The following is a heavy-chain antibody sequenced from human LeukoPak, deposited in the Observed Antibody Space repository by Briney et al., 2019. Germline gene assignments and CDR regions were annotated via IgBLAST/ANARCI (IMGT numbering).Heavy chain of an antibody. Sequence: SETLSLTCTVSGGSISSSSYYWGWIRQPPGKGLEWIGSIYYSGSTYYNPSLKSRVTISVDTSKNQFSLKLSSVTAADTAVYYCARHFGWFDPWGQGTLVTVSS. V-gene: IGHV4-39*01. J-gene: IGHJ5*02. D-gene: IGHD3-10*01. CDR1: GGSISSSSYY. CDR2: IYYSGST. CDR3: ARHFGWFDP.